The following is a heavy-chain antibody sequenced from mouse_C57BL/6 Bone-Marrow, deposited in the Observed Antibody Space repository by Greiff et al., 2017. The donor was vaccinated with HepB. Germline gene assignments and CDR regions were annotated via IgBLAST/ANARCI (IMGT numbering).Heavy chain of an antibody. Sequence: EVKVVESGGGLVQPGGSLKLSCAASGFTFSDYYMYWVRQTPEKRLEWVAYISNGGGSTYYPDTVKGRFTISRDNAKNTLYLQMSRLKSEDTAMYYCARQRAGSSLWYFDVWGTGTTVTVSS. CDR1: GFTFSDYY. CDR2: ISNGGGST. V-gene: IGHV5-12*01. CDR3: ARQRAGSSLWYFDV. J-gene: IGHJ1*03. D-gene: IGHD1-1*01.